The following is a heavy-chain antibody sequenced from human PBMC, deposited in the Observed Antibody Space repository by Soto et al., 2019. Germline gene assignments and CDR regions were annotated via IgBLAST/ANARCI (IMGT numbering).Heavy chain of an antibody. D-gene: IGHD2-21*02. CDR1: GGTFSNHA. V-gene: IGHV1-69*13. CDR3: ARDDATYCGGDCYRYFYYGMDV. Sequence: SVKVSCKASGGTFSNHAISWVRQAPGQGLEWVGGIIPMFPTADYAQRFQGRVTITADDSTTTVYMELSGLRSEDTPMYYCARDDATYCGGDCYRYFYYGMDVWGQGTTVTVSS. CDR2: IIPMFPTA. J-gene: IGHJ6*02.